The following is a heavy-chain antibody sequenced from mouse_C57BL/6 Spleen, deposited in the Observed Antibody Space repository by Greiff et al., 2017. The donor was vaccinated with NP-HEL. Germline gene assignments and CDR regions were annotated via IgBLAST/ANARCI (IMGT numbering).Heavy chain of an antibody. D-gene: IGHD4-1*01. V-gene: IGHV1-82*01. CDR1: GYAFSSSW. CDR3: ARNWENY. CDR2: IYPGDGDT. Sequence: VQLQQSGPELVKPGASVKISCKASGYAFSSSWMNWVKQRPGKGLEWIGRIYPGDGDTNYNGKFKGKATLTADKSSSTAYMQLSSLTAEDSAVYCGARNWENYWGQGTTLTVSS. J-gene: IGHJ2*01.